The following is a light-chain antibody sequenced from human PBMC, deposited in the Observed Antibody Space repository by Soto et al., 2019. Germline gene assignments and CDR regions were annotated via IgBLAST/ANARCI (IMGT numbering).Light chain of an antibody. CDR2: EVT. J-gene: IGLJ1*01. Sequence: HSELNNPPYATGSPGQAVTISCNGTSSDVGGYDYVSWYQQHPGKAPKLMIYEVTIRPSGVSDRFPGSKSGNTASLTVSGLQAEDEADYYCSSYTGGNPSYVFGTGTKFTVL. CDR1: SSDVGGYDY. V-gene: IGLV2-8*01. CDR3: SSYTGGNPSYV.